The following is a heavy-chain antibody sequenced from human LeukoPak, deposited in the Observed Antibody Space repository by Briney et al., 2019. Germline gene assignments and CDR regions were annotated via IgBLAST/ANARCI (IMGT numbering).Heavy chain of an antibody. V-gene: IGHV4-30-2*06. CDR1: GASISSGTYY. CDR2: IINHSGTT. D-gene: IGHD7-27*01. J-gene: IGHJ4*02. Sequence: SQTLSLTCSVSGASISSGTYYWAWLRQSPGKGLEWIGYIINHSGTTSYSPSLKSRVTISADTSKNLLSLNLRSVTAADTAVYYCASGDIYFDYWGQGTLVTVSS. CDR3: ASGDIYFDY.